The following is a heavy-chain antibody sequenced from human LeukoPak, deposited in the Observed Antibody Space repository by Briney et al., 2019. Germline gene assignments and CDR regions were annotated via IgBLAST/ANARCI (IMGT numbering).Heavy chain of an antibody. D-gene: IGHD3-22*01. J-gene: IGHJ3*02. CDR1: GFTFRRYR. Sequence: QPGGSLGLSWAAAGFTFRRYRMNWVRQAPGKGLQWVASIKQGESERYYVDSVNGRFTISRDNAKNSLYLQMNSLRAEDTAVYYCARGDNSAFDIWGQGTMVTVSS. CDR2: IKQGESER. V-gene: IGHV3-7*04. CDR3: ARGDNSAFDI.